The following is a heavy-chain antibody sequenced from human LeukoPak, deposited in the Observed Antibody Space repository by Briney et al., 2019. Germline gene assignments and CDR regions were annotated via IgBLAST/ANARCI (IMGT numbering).Heavy chain of an antibody. CDR3: ARAQYSYGSGIDY. Sequence: ASVKVSCKASGYTFTGYYMHWVRQAPGQGLEWMGWINPNSGSTNYAQKFQGRVTMTRDTSISTAYMELSRLRSDDTAVYYCARAQYSYGSGIDYWGQGTLVTVSS. D-gene: IGHD5-18*01. J-gene: IGHJ4*02. CDR1: GYTFTGYY. V-gene: IGHV1-2*02. CDR2: INPNSGST.